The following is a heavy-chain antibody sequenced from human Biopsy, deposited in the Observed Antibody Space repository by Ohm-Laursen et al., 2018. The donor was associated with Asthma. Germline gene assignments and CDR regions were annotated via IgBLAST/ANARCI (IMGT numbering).Heavy chain of an antibody. J-gene: IGHJ4*02. CDR3: ARKARHGDYDFDY. CDR2: IWYDGSNK. D-gene: IGHD4-17*01. Sequence: SLRLSCTASGFTFSSFGIHWVRQAPGKGLEWVAVIWYDGSNKYYADSVKGRFTISRDNSKNTLYLQMNSLRAEDTAVYYCARKARHGDYDFDYWGQGTLVTVSS. CDR1: GFTFSSFG. V-gene: IGHV3-33*08.